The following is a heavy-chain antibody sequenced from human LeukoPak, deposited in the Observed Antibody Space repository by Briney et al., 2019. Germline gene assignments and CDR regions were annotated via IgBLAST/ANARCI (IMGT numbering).Heavy chain of an antibody. V-gene: IGHV1-69-2*01. Sequence: ASVKVSCKVSGYTFTDYYMYWVQQAPGKGLEWMGLVDPEDGETIYAEKFQGRVTITADTSTDTAYMELSSLRSEDTAVYYCATRASSSPDMDVWRKGTTVTVSS. CDR1: GYTFTDYY. CDR2: VDPEDGET. CDR3: ATRASSSPDMDV. D-gene: IGHD6-6*01. J-gene: IGHJ6*03.